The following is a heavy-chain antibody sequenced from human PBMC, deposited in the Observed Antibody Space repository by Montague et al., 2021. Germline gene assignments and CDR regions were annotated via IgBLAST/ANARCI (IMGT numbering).Heavy chain of an antibody. J-gene: IGHJ4*02. CDR3: ARDFRVGTYFDY. D-gene: IGHD1-26*01. CDR1: GFSFNVYG. Sequence: SRSLSFSASGFSFNVYGMHWVRQAPGKGLEWVAVVGHDGNYEKYADSVRGRFIVSRDNSRTTLYQQLNSLRAEDTAVYYCARDFRVGTYFDYLGQGTLVTVSS. CDR2: VGHDGNYE. V-gene: IGHV3-33*01.